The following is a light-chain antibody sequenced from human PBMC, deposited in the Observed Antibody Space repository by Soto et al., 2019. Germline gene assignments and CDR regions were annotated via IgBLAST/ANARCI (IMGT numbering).Light chain of an antibody. CDR3: SSFTSTNTVL. J-gene: IGLJ2*01. CDR1: SSVVGGYNY. CDR2: NVS. V-gene: IGLV2-14*01. Sequence: QSVLTQPASVSGSPGQSITISCTGTSSVVGGYNYVSWYQQHPGKAPKLMIYNVSNRPSGVSNRFSGSKSGNTASLTISGLQAEDEGHYYCSSFTSTNTVLFGGGTKATV.